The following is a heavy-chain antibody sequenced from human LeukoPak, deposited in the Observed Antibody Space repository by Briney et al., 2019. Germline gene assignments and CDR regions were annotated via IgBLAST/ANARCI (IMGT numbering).Heavy chain of an antibody. CDR1: GITFSDAW. J-gene: IGHJ4*02. Sequence: GGSLRLSCAASGITFSDAWMTWVRQAPGKRLEWVGRIKSRPDDGTTDYAAPVKGRFSISRDDSKNTLFLQMNSLKTEDTAVYYCTTGRRYYDSSGYYPYYFDYWGQGTLVTVSS. V-gene: IGHV3-15*01. CDR3: TTGRRYYDSSGYYPYYFDY. CDR2: IKSRPDDGTT. D-gene: IGHD3-22*01.